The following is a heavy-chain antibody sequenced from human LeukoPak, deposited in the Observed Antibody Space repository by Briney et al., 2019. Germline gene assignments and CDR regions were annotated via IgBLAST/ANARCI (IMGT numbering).Heavy chain of an antibody. V-gene: IGHV4-4*07. D-gene: IGHD3-3*01. CDR3: AREEVRFLEPEKWFDP. J-gene: IGHJ5*02. CDR1: GGPNSIYY. CDR2: IYTSGNT. Sequence: SETLSLTCTVSGGPNSIYYWSWLRQPAGKALEGIGRIYTSGNTNNNTSLKSRVTISVDTSKTQFSLKLSTVTAADTAVYYCAREEVRFLEPEKWFDPWGQGTLVTVSS.